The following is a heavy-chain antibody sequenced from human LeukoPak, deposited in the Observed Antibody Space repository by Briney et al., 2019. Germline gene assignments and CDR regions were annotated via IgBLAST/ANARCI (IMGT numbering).Heavy chain of an antibody. J-gene: IGHJ4*02. D-gene: IGHD1-26*01. CDR2: INHSGST. CDR1: GASFSGCD. V-gene: IGHV4-34*01. Sequence: SETLSLTCAVYGASFSGCDWSWIRRSPGKGLEWIGEINHSGSTNYNPSLKSRVTISVDTSKNQFSLRLSSVTAADTAIYYCARGISGSGSYGHFDYWGQGILVTVSS. CDR3: ARGISGSGSYGHFDY.